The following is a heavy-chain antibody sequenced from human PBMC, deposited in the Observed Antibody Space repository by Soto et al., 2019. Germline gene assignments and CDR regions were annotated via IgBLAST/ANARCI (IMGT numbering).Heavy chain of an antibody. CDR3: ARLLHDSRGYYYFDY. CDR1: GGSISSDSYY. Sequence: PSETLSLTCSVSGGSISSDSYYWGWIRQSPEKGLEWIAAIYYSGNIYHNPSLKSRVTMSIDTSKNQFSLKMSSVTAADTAVYYCARLLHDSRGYYYFDYWGRGTLVTVSS. V-gene: IGHV4-39*01. D-gene: IGHD3-22*01. CDR2: IYYSGNI. J-gene: IGHJ4*02.